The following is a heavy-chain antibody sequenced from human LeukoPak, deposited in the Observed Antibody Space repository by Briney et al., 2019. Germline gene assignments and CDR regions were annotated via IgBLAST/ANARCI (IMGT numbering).Heavy chain of an antibody. V-gene: IGHV4-59*08. J-gene: IGHJ5*02. Sequence: PSETLSLTCTVSGGSISSYYWSWIRQPPGKGLEWIGYIYYSGSTNYNPSLKSRVTISVDTSKNQFSLKLSSVTAADTAVYYCARLGWYEEWFDPWGQGTLVTVSS. CDR2: IYYSGST. D-gene: IGHD6-19*01. CDR1: GGSISSYY. CDR3: ARLGWYEEWFDP.